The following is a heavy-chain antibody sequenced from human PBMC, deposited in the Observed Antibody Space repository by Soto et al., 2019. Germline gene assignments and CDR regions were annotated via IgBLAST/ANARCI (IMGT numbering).Heavy chain of an antibody. CDR2: ISSSSSYI. Sequence: GGSLRLSCAASGFTLSSYSMNWVRQAPGKGLEWVSSISSSSSYIYYADSVKGRFTISRDNAKNSLYLQMNSLRAEVTAVYYCARVSGYCSGGSCYSPLENYYYGMDVWGQGTTVTVSS. CDR1: GFTLSSYS. D-gene: IGHD2-15*01. CDR3: ARVSGYCSGGSCYSPLENYYYGMDV. J-gene: IGHJ6*02. V-gene: IGHV3-21*01.